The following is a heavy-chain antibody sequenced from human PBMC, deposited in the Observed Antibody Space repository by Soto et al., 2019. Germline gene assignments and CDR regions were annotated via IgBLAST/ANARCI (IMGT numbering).Heavy chain of an antibody. V-gene: IGHV3-23*01. Sequence: PGGSLRLSCAASGFTFSSYAMSWVRQAPGKGLEWVSRISSGGSSTNYADSVKGRFTISRDNAKNTLYLQMSSLRAEDTAVYYCARGPHYYDILTGNDAFDIWGQGTMVTVSS. J-gene: IGHJ3*02. CDR2: ISSGGSST. D-gene: IGHD3-9*01. CDR3: ARGPHYYDILTGNDAFDI. CDR1: GFTFSSYA.